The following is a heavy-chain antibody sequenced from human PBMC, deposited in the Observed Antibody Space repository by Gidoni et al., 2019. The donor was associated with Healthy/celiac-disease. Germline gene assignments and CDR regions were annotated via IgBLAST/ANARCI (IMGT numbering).Heavy chain of an antibody. CDR3: ARENWNYVGGENFDY. D-gene: IGHD1-7*01. CDR1: GGSISSSSYY. CDR2: IYYSGST. J-gene: IGHJ4*02. V-gene: IGHV4-39*01. Sequence: QLQLQESGPGLVKPSETLSLTCTVSGGSISSSSYYWGWIRQPPGKGLEWIGSIYYSGSTYYNPSLKSRVTISVDTSKNQFSLKLSSVTAADTAVYYCARENWNYVGGENFDYWGQGTLVTVSS.